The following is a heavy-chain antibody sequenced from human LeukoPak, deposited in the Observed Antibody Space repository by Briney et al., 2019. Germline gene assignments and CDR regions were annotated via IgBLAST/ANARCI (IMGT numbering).Heavy chain of an antibody. D-gene: IGHD3-3*01. Sequence: ASVTVSCKASGYTFTGYYMHWVRQAPGQGLEWMGWINPNSGGTNYAQKFQGRVTMTRDTSISTAYMELSRLRSDDTAVYYCARDSHDFWSGYFTGGRNWFDPWGQGTLVTVSS. V-gene: IGHV1-2*02. CDR1: GYTFTGYY. CDR3: ARDSHDFWSGYFTGGRNWFDP. CDR2: INPNSGGT. J-gene: IGHJ5*02.